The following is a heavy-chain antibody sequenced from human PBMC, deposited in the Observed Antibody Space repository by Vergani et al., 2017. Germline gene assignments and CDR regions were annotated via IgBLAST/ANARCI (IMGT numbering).Heavy chain of an antibody. D-gene: IGHD5-18*01. CDR1: GGSISSYY. CDR3: ARGRWDTVPRTFDY. Sequence: QVQLQESGPGLVKPSETLSLTCTVSGGSISSYYWSWIRQPPGKGLEWIGYIYYSGSTNYNPSLKSRVTMSVDTSKNQFSLKLSSVTAADTAVYYCARGRWDTVPRTFDYWGQGTLVTVSS. V-gene: IGHV4-59*12. CDR2: IYYSGST. J-gene: IGHJ4*02.